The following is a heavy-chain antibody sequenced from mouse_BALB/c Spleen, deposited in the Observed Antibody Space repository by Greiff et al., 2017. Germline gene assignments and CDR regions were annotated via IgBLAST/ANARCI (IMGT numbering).Heavy chain of an antibody. V-gene: IGHV2-9*02. CDR2: IWAGGST. J-gene: IGHJ3*01. CDR1: GFSLTSYG. D-gene: IGHD2-3*01. CDR3: LYDGYAFDY. Sequence: QVQLMESGPGLVAPSQSLSISCTASGFSLTSYGVHWVRQPPGKGLEWLGEIWAGGSTNYNSALMSRLSINKDNSKSQVFLKMNSLQTDDTAMYYCLYDGYAFDYWGQGTLVTVSA.